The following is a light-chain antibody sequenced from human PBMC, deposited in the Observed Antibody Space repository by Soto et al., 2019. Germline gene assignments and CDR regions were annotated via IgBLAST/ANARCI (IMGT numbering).Light chain of an antibody. CDR1: QSVSSN. CDR3: QQYNNWPPIT. CDR2: GAS. J-gene: IGKJ2*01. Sequence: EIVMTQSPATLSVSPGERATLSCRASQSVSSNLAWYQQKPGQAPRLLIYGASTRATSIPGRFSGSGSGTEFTLTISSLQSEDFAVYYCQQYNNWPPITFVQGTKLEIK. V-gene: IGKV3-15*01.